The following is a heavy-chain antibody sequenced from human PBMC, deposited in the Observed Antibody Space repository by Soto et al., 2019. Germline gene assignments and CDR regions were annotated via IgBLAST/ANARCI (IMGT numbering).Heavy chain of an antibody. D-gene: IGHD3-10*01. CDR3: ARGPGGFGDFSLDY. V-gene: IGHV4-4*07. CDR1: GGSISQYY. Sequence: QVQLQESGPGLVKPSETLSLSCGVSGGSISQYYWSWIRQPAGKGLEWIGRIYSGGSTNYNPSLEGRVTLSIDTSKNQFSLKLSSVTAADTAVYYCARGPGGFGDFSLDYWGQGTLVTVSS. CDR2: IYSGGST. J-gene: IGHJ4*02.